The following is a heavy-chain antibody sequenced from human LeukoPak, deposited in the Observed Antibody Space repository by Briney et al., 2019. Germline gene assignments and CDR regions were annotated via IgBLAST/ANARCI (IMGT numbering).Heavy chain of an antibody. CDR1: GFTFSSYG. Sequence: GGSLRLSCAASGFTFSSYGMSWVRQAPGKGLEWVSYISSSSSYIYYADSVKGRFTISRDNAKNSLYLQMNSLRAEDTAVYYCARVVEMATINWFDPWGQGTLVTVSS. CDR3: ARVVEMATINWFDP. V-gene: IGHV3-21*05. J-gene: IGHJ5*02. CDR2: ISSSSSYI. D-gene: IGHD5-24*01.